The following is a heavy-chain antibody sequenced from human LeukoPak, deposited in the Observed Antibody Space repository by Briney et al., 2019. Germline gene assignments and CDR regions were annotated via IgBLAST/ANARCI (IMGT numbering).Heavy chain of an antibody. V-gene: IGHV1-69*13. Sequence: SVTVSCKASGGTFSSYAISWVRQAPGQGLEWMGGIIPIFGTANYAQKFQGRVTITADESTSTAYMELSSLRSEDTAVYYCARSVPKLRYFDWGRNDAFDIWGQGTMVTVSS. CDR1: GGTFSSYA. CDR3: ARSVPKLRYFDWGRNDAFDI. CDR2: IIPIFGTA. J-gene: IGHJ3*02. D-gene: IGHD3-9*01.